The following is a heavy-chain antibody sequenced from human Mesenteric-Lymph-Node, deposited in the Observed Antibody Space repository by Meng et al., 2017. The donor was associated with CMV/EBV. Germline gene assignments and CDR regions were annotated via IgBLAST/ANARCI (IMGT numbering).Heavy chain of an antibody. J-gene: IGHJ4*02. CDR3: ARPRFPFSSGWIDY. V-gene: IGHV4-59*13. Sequence: SETLSLTCTVSGGSISSYYWTWIRQPPGKGLEWIGYIYYSGSTKYNASLKSRLTISVDTSRNQFSLNLSSVTAADTAVYYCARPRFPFSSGWIDYWGQGTLVTVSS. D-gene: IGHD6-19*01. CDR1: GGSISSYY. CDR2: IYYSGST.